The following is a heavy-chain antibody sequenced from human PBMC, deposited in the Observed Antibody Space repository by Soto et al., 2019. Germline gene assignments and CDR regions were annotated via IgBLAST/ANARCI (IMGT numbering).Heavy chain of an antibody. D-gene: IGHD2-2*01. Sequence: PSETLSLTCTVSGGSVSSGSYYWSWIRQPPGKGLEWIGYIYYSGSTNYNPSLKSRVTISVDTSKNQFSLKLSSVTAADTAVYYCARRVYADYYYYYMDVWGKGTTVTVSS. CDR3: ARRVYADYYYYYMDV. J-gene: IGHJ6*03. CDR2: IYYSGST. CDR1: GGSVSSGSYY. V-gene: IGHV4-61*01.